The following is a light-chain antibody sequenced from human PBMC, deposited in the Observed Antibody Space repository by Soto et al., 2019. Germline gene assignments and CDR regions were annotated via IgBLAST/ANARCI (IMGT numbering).Light chain of an antibody. V-gene: IGKV3-20*01. J-gene: IGKJ2*01. CDR2: GAS. Sequence: EIVLTQSPGTLSLSPRERATLSCRASQSIFNNYLAWYQQKPGQAPRLLVYGASFRATGIPDRFSGRGSGTDFTLTISRLEPEDFAVYYCQQYGGSPFTFGQGTRLEIK. CDR3: QQYGGSPFT. CDR1: QSIFNNY.